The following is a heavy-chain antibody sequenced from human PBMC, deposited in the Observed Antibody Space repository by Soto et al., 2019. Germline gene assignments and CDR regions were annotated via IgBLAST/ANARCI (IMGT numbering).Heavy chain of an antibody. V-gene: IGHV6-1*01. CDR2: TYYRSKWYN. J-gene: IGHJ4*02. CDR3: ARDGDCSGGSCYRTFDY. CDR1: GDSVSSNSAA. Sequence: SQTLSLTCAISGDSVSSNSAAWNWIRQSPSRGLEWLGRTYYRSKWYNDYAVSVKSRITINPDTSKNQFSLQLNSVTPEDTAVYYCARDGDCSGGSCYRTFDYWGQGTLVTVSS. D-gene: IGHD2-15*01.